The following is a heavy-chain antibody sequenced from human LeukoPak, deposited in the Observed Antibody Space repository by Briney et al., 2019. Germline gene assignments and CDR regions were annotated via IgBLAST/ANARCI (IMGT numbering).Heavy chain of an antibody. CDR1: GGSISSYS. V-gene: IGHV4-59*01. J-gene: IGHJ4*02. CDR3: ARDRSSWGYYFDY. CDR2: IYYSGST. D-gene: IGHD2-2*01. Sequence: SETLSLTCTVSGGSISSYSWSWIRQPPGKGLEWIGYIYYSGSTNYNPSLKSRVTISVDTSKNQFSLKLSSVTAADTAVYFCARDRSSWGYYFDYWGQGTLVTVSS.